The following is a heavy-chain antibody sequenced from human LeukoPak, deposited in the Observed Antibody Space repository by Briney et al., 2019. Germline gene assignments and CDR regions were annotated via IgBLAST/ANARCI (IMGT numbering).Heavy chain of an antibody. D-gene: IGHD4-11*01. CDR2: IYYSGST. CDR1: GGSISSYY. V-gene: IGHV4-59*01. J-gene: IGHJ3*02. CDR3: ARDNILYSNDVNAFHI. Sequence: PSETLSLTCTVSGGSISSYYWSWIRQPPGKGLEWIGYIYYSGSTNYNPSLKSRVTISVDTSKNQFSLKLSSVTAADTAVYYCARDNILYSNDVNAFHIWGQGTLVTVSS.